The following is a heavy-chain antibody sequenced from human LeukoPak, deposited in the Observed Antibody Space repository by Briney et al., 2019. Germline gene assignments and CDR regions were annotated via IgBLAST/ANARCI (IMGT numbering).Heavy chain of an antibody. CDR3: AREGGEPRDFGATPFLDV. J-gene: IGHJ6*04. CDR2: IYYSGST. CDR1: GGSISSGDYY. D-gene: IGHD3-3*01. Sequence: PSETLSLTCTVSGGSISSGDYYWSWIRQPPGKGLEWIGYIYYSGSTYYNPSLKSRVTISVDTSKNQFSLKLSSVTAADTAVYYCAREGGEPRDFGATPFLDVWGKGTTVTVSS. V-gene: IGHV4-30-4*08.